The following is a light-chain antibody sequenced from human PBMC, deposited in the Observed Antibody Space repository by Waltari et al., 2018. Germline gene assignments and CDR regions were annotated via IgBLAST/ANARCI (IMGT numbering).Light chain of an antibody. Sequence: DKVTTQSPATLSVSPGERATLPCRTSQSVNSNLAWYQQKPGQAPRLLVFGASTRATGIPARFTGSGSGTEFTLTISSLQSEDFAIYYCQQYSTWPPWTFGQGTKVDIK. J-gene: IGKJ1*01. CDR2: GAS. CDR1: QSVNSN. V-gene: IGKV3-15*01. CDR3: QQYSTWPPWT.